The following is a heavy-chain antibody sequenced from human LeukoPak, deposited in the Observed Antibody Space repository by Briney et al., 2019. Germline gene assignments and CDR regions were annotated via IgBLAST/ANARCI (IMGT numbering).Heavy chain of an antibody. V-gene: IGHV1-18*01. CDR1: GYTFTSYG. Sequence: ASVKVSCKASGYTFTSYGISWVRQAPGQGLEWMGWISAYNGNTNYAQKLQGRVTMTTDTSTSTAYMELRSLRSDDTAVYYCARSRGFVYYDFWSGYYAPYGMDVWGQGTTVTVSS. D-gene: IGHD3-3*01. CDR3: ARSRGFVYYDFWSGYYAPYGMDV. J-gene: IGHJ6*02. CDR2: ISAYNGNT.